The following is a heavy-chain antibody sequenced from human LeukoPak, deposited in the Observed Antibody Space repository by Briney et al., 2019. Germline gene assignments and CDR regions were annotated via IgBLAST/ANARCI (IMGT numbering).Heavy chain of an antibody. CDR2: INDRGST. J-gene: IGHJ5*02. Sequence: SETLSLTCAVHGGFFSGYYWSWIRQPPGKCLEWIGEINDRGSTNYNPSLKSRVTISVDTSKNQFSLKLSSVTAADTAVYYCARYSFHTTKTDKTSNWFDPWGQGTLVTVSS. CDR1: GGFFSGYY. D-gene: IGHD1-26*01. V-gene: IGHV4-34*01. CDR3: ARYSFHTTKTDKTSNWFDP.